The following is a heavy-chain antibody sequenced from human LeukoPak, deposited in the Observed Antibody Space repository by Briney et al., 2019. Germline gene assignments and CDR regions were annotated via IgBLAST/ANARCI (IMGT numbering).Heavy chain of an antibody. CDR3: AKGPAFASGSYYHY. CDR2: ISGSGGST. J-gene: IGHJ4*02. D-gene: IGHD1-26*01. V-gene: IGHV3-23*01. CDR1: GFTFSSYA. Sequence: GGSLRLSCAASGFTFSSYAMSWVRQAPGKGLEWVSAISGSGGSTYYADSVKGRFTISRDNSRNTLYLQMNSLRAEDTAVYYCAKGPAFASGSYYHYWGQGTLVTVSS.